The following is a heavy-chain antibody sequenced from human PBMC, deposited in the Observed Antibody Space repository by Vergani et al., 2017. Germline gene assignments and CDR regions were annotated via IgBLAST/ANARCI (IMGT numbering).Heavy chain of an antibody. J-gene: IGHJ6*02. D-gene: IGHD6-13*01. CDR1: GYSFTSYW. V-gene: IGHV5-10-1*01. CDR3: ARHTEDLAAAAGPYGYYGMDV. CDR2: IDPSDSYT. Sequence: EVQLVQSGAEVKKPGESLRISCKGSGYSFTSYWISWVRQMPGKGLEWMGRIDPSDSYTNYSPSFQGHVTISADKSISTAYLQWSSLKASDAAMYYCARHTEDLAAAAGPYGYYGMDVWGQGTTVTVSS.